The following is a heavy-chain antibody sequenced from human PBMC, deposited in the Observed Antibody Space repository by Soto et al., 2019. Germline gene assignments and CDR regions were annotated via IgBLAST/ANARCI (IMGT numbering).Heavy chain of an antibody. J-gene: IGHJ4*02. CDR2: ISGSGGST. D-gene: IGHD6-19*01. CDR3: AKDQTAVAGTYNDY. V-gene: IGHV3-23*01. CDR1: GFTFSSYA. Sequence: PGGSLRLSCAASGFTFSSYAMSWVRQAPGKGLEWVSAISGSGGSTYYADSVKGRFTISRDNSKNTLYLQMNSLRAEDTAVYYCAKDQTAVAGTYNDYWGQGTLVTVSP.